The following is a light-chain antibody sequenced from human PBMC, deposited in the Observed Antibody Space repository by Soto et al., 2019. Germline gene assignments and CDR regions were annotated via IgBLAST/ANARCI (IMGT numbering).Light chain of an antibody. J-gene: IGLJ2*01. Sequence: QPVLTQPASVSGSPGQSITISCTGTSSDVGGYNYVSWYQQHPGKAPKLMIYEVSNRPSGVSNRFSGSKSGNTASLTISGLQAEDEADYYCSSYTSSRKVVFGGGTKLTVL. CDR3: SSYTSSRKVV. V-gene: IGLV2-14*01. CDR2: EVS. CDR1: SSDVGGYNY.